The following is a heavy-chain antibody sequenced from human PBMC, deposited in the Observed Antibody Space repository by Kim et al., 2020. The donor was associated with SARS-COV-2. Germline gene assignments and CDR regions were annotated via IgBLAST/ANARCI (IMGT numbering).Heavy chain of an antibody. J-gene: IGHJ4*02. D-gene: IGHD2-21*02. CDR3: ARGAYCGGDCYLDY. V-gene: IGHV1-18*01. Sequence: AQKLQGRLAMTTDKSTSTAYMELRSLRSDDTAVYYCARGAYCGGDCYLDYWGQGTLVTVSS.